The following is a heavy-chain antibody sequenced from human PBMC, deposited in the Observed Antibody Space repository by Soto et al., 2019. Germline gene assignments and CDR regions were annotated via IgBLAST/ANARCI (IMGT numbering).Heavy chain of an antibody. CDR3: ARDRGLRFLEWSWGYDYGTDV. CDR2: ISAYNGNT. CDR1: GYTFTSYG. D-gene: IGHD3-3*01. Sequence: ASVQASCKASGYTFTSYGISWVRQAPGQGLEWMGWISAYNGNTNYAQKLQGRVTMTTDTSTSTAYMELRSLRSDDTAVYYCARDRGLRFLEWSWGYDYGTDVWG. V-gene: IGHV1-18*01. J-gene: IGHJ6*01.